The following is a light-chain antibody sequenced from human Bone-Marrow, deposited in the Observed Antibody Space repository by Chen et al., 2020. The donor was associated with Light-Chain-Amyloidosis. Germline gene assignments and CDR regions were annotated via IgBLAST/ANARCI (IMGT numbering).Light chain of an antibody. CDR1: SSNIGSNT. CDR3: QSYDTGLGVWV. J-gene: IGLJ3*02. CDR2: SNN. Sequence: QSVLTQPPSASGTPGQRVTISCSGSSSNIGSNTVNWYQQLPGTAPKLLIYSNNQRPSGVPDRFSGFNSGASASLIISGLRAEDEADYYCQSYDTGLGVWVFGGGTKVTVL. V-gene: IGLV1-44*01.